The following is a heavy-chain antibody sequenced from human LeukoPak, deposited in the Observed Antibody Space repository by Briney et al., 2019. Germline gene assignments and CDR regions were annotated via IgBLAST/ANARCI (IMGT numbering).Heavy chain of an antibody. J-gene: IGHJ6*02. CDR2: ISSSGST. CDR3: ARHGLDFGGGLNYYYGMDV. D-gene: IGHD3-10*01. V-gene: IGHV4-59*08. Sequence: SETLSLTCTVSGGSISSYFWTWIRQPPGKGLEWIAYISSSGSTNYNPSLESRVTISVDTSKNQFSLKLSSVTAADTAVYYCARHGLDFGGGLNYYYGMDVWGQGTTVTVSS. CDR1: GGSISSYF.